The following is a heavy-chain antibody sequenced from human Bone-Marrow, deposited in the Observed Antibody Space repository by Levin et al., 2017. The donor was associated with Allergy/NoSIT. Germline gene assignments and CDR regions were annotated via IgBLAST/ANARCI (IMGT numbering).Heavy chain of an antibody. Sequence: SETLSLTCAVSGGSITSGDYYWTWIRQTPGKGLEWIGYIFYGGGTYYNPSLKRRVTISVDTSKNHVYLNLTSVTDADTAVYYCARMDGFCRGETCSNWIDPWGQGTLVTVSS. CDR3: ARMDGFCRGETCSNWIDP. V-gene: IGHV4-30-4*01. D-gene: IGHD2-15*01. CDR1: GGSITSGDYY. CDR2: IFYGGGT. J-gene: IGHJ5*02.